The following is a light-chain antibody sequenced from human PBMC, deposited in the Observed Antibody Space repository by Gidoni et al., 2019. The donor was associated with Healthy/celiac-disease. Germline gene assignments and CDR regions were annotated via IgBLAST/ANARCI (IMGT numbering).Light chain of an antibody. CDR1: SSNMRGGYA. Sequence: QPILTQRPSVSGGAAPWGTIACSGSSSNMRGGYAVHWYQQLPGPAPKLLIYGNSHRPSGVPDRFSGSKSGTSASLAITGLQAEDEADYYCQSYDSSLSGSVFGGGTKLTVL. CDR3: QSYDSSLSGSV. CDR2: GNS. J-gene: IGLJ2*01. V-gene: IGLV1-40*01.